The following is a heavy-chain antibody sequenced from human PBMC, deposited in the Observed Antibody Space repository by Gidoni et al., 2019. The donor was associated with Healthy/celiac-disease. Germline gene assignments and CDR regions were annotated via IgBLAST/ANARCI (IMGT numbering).Heavy chain of an antibody. J-gene: IGHJ4*02. CDR2: IWDDGSYK. D-gene: IGHD6-19*01. CDR1: GFTFSSYG. Sequence: QVQLVESGGGVVQPGRSLRLSCAASGFTFSSYGMHWVRQAPGKGLEWVAIIWDDGSYKYYADPVKGRFTISRDNSKNTLYLQMNSLRAEDTAVYYCARDRPYSRGGIDYWGQGTLVTVSS. CDR3: ARDRPYSRGGIDY. V-gene: IGHV3-33*01.